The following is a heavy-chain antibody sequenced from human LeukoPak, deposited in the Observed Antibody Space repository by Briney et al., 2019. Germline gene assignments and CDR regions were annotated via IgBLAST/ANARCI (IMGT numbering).Heavy chain of an antibody. V-gene: IGHV1-18*01. J-gene: IGHJ4*02. CDR2: ISAYNGST. D-gene: IGHD6-6*01. CDR3: ARDSRYSSSTHFDY. Sequence: GASVKVSCKASGYTFTSYGISWVRQAPGQGLEWMGWISAYNGSTNYAQKLQGRVTMTTDTSTSTAYMELRSLRSDDTAVYYCARDSRYSSSTHFDYWGQGTLVTVSS. CDR1: GYTFTSYG.